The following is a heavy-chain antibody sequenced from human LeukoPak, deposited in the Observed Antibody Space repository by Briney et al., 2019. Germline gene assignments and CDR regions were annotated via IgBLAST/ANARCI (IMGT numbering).Heavy chain of an antibody. D-gene: IGHD3-3*01. CDR2: IRYDGSNK. CDR3: AKDPTSNYYDFWSGYYEDY. CDR1: GFTLSSYG. J-gene: IGHJ4*02. Sequence: PGGSLRLSRAVSGFTLSSYGMHWVRQAPGKGLEWVAFIRYDGSNKYYADSVKGRFTISRDNSKNTLYLQMNSLRAEDTAVYYCAKDPTSNYYDFWSGYYEDYGGRGTLVRVST. V-gene: IGHV3-30*02.